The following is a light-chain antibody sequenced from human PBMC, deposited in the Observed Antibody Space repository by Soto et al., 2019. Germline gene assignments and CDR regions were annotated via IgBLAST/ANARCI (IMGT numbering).Light chain of an antibody. Sequence: DIQLTQSPSSLAASVGYSITITFRASQSISSWLAWYQQKPGKAPKLLIYKASNLASGVQSRFSGSGSGTEFTLTISSLQPDDFATYHCQQYNSYSTFGQGTKVDIK. V-gene: IGKV1-5*03. CDR1: QSISSW. CDR3: QQYNSYST. J-gene: IGKJ1*01. CDR2: KAS.